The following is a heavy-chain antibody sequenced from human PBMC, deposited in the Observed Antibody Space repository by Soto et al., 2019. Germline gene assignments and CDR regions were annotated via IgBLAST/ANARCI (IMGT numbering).Heavy chain of an antibody. CDR2: IYTSGST. CDR3: ARDSGYCSSTICYYYYYYGMDV. J-gene: IGHJ6*02. D-gene: IGHD2-2*01. CDR1: GGSISSYY. Sequence: SETLSLTCTVSGGSISSYYWSWIRQPAGKGLEWIGRIYTSGSTNYNPSLKSRVTMSVDTSKNQFSLKLSSVTAADTAVYYCARDSGYCSSTICYYYYYYGMDVWGQGTTVTVSS. V-gene: IGHV4-4*07.